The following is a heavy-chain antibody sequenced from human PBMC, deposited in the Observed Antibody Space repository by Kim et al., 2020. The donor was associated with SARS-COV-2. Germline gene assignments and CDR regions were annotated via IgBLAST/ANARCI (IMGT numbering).Heavy chain of an antibody. Sequence: GGSLRLSCAASGFTFSSYAMHWVRQAPGKGLEWVAVIWYDGSNKYYADSVKGRFTISRDNSKNTLYLQMNSLRAEDTAVYYCAKALNSGSYSVYFQHWGQGTLVTVSS. CDR3: AKALNSGSYSVYFQH. CDR1: GFTFSSYA. J-gene: IGHJ1*01. D-gene: IGHD1-26*01. V-gene: IGHV3-33*06. CDR2: IWYDGSNK.